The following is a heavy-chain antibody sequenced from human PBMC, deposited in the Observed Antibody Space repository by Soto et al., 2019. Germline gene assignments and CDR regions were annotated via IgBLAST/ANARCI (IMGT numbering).Heavy chain of an antibody. CDR3: ARPKRSGYDRGDSYYHTRDV. CDR2: ILPMFGAV. D-gene: IGHD3-3*01. Sequence: QVQLVQSGTEVKKSGSSVKVSCRASGGTSSNFVITWVRQVPGQGLEWLGGILPMFGAVKYAQKFQDRVIITADRSTQTAAMELGSLRSEDTAVYYCARPKRSGYDRGDSYYHTRDVWGHGTTVTVS. CDR1: GGTSSNFV. J-gene: IGHJ6*02. V-gene: IGHV1-69*06.